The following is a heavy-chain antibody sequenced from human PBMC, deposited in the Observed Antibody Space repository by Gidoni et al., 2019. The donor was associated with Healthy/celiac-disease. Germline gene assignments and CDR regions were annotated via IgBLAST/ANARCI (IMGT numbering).Heavy chain of an antibody. CDR2: ISSNGGST. D-gene: IGHD3-16*01. V-gene: IGHV3-64*01. CDR1: GFTFSSYA. Sequence: EVQLVSSGGGLVQSGGPLILPCASSGFTFSSYAMHWVREAPGKGLEYVSGISSNGGSTYYANSVKGRFIISRDNSKNTLYLQMDSLRAEDMAVYYCAREGLGEAFDYWGQGTRVTVSS. J-gene: IGHJ4*02. CDR3: AREGLGEAFDY.